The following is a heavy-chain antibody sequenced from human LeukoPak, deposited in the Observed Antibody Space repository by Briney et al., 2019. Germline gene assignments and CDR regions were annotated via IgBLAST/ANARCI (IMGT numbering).Heavy chain of an antibody. CDR3: VKGAACHLGDAFDI. Sequence: PGGSLRLSCAASGFTFDDYVMNWVRQAPGKGLEWVSGISWNSGTIGYADSVKGRFTISRDNAKNSLYLQMNSLRAEDTALYYCVKGAACHLGDAFDIWGQGTMVTVSS. D-gene: IGHD2-15*01. CDR1: GFTFDDYV. CDR2: ISWNSGTI. V-gene: IGHV3-9*01. J-gene: IGHJ3*02.